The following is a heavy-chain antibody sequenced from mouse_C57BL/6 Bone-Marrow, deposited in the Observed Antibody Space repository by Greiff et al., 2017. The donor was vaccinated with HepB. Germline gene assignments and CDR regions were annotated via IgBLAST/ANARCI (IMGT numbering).Heavy chain of an antibody. V-gene: IGHV1-61*01. CDR2: IYPSDSET. Sequence: QVQLQQPGAELVRPGSSVKLSCKASGYTFTSYWMDWVKQRPGQGLEWIGNIYPSDSETHYNQKFKDKATLTVDKSSSTAYMQLSSLTSEDSAVYYCARMVIYYGNPYLDYWGQGTTLTVSS. D-gene: IGHD2-1*01. J-gene: IGHJ2*01. CDR1: GYTFTSYW. CDR3: ARMVIYYGNPYLDY.